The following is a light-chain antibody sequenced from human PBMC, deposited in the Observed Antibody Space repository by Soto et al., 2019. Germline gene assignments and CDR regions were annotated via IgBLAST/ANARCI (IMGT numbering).Light chain of an antibody. J-gene: IGKJ2*01. CDR3: QQSYRTPYT. CDR2: AGS. Sequence: DLQMTQSPSSLSASVGDRVTITCRTSQSISNYLNWYQQNPGKAPKLLIYAGSTLQSGVPLRFSGSGSGTDFTLTISSLQPEDFTTYYCQQSYRTPYTFGQGTRLDIK. V-gene: IGKV1-39*01. CDR1: QSISNY.